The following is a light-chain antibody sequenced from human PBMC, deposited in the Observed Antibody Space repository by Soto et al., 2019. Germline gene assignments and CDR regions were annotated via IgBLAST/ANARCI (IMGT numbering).Light chain of an antibody. V-gene: IGLV2-8*01. CDR2: EVS. Sequence: QSALNQPPSASGSPGQSVTISCTGTSSDVGGYNYVSWYQQHPGKAPKLMIYEVSKRPSGVPDRFSGSKSGNTASLTVSGLQAEDEVDDYCSSYAGSNNFVVFGGGTKLTVL. J-gene: IGLJ3*02. CDR1: SSDVGGYNY. CDR3: SSYAGSNNFVV.